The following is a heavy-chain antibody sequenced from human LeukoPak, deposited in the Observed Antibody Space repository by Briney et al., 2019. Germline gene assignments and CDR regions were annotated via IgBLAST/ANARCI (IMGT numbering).Heavy chain of an antibody. J-gene: IGHJ6*02. D-gene: IGHD3-22*01. CDR1: GFTVSSNY. Sequence: GGSLRLSCAASGFTVSSNYMNWVRQAPGKGLEWVSVIYSGGSTYYADSVKGRFTISRDNSKNTLYLQMNSLRAEDTAVYYCAGDSSGYYYYGMDVWGQGTTVTVSS. CDR2: IYSGGST. V-gene: IGHV3-66*01. CDR3: AGDSSGYYYYGMDV.